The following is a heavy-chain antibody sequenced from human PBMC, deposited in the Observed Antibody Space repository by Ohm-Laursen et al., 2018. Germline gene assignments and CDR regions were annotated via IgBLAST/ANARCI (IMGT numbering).Heavy chain of an antibody. CDR2: ISSSGSA. Sequence: SETLSLTWNVSGVSISSFYWSWIRQSAGKGLECIGRISSSGSANYNPSLKSRVTMSVDTSKKQFSLRLSSVTAADTAVYYCAKVGGDHPWYFDLWGRGTLVTVSS. CDR1: GVSISSFY. J-gene: IGHJ2*01. V-gene: IGHV4-4*07. CDR3: AKVGGDHPWYFDL. D-gene: IGHD2-21*01.